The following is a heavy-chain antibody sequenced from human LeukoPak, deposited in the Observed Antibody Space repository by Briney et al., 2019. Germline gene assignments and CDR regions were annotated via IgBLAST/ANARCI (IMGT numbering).Heavy chain of an antibody. D-gene: IGHD3-22*01. V-gene: IGHV5-51*01. Sequence: GESLKISCKGSRYTFPNSCIGWVRQMPGKGLEWMGIIYPADSNTRYSPSFQGQVTISADKSISTAYLKWSSLKDSDTAMYYCARFAYGSDYFPGHYWGQGTLVTVSS. CDR3: ARFAYGSDYFPGHY. CDR2: IYPADSNT. CDR1: RYTFPNSC. J-gene: IGHJ4*02.